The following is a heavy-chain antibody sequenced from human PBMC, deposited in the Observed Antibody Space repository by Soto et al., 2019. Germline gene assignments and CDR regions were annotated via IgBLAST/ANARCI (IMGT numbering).Heavy chain of an antibody. D-gene: IGHD2-15*01. Sequence: EVQLLESGGGLVQPGGSLRLSCAASGFAFSSYAMSWVRQAPGKGMEWVSSLSGSGASTDYADSVKGRFTISRDNSKNTLYLQMNSLTAEDTAIYYCASYPVGYCSGGSCHPVDPWGQGTLVTVSS. J-gene: IGHJ5*02. CDR1: GFAFSSYA. CDR2: LSGSGAST. V-gene: IGHV3-23*01. CDR3: ASYPVGYCSGGSCHPVDP.